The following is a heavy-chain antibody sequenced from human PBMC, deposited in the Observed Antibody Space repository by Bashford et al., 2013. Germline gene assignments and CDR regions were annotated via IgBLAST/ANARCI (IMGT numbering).Heavy chain of an antibody. CDR2: ISESYTGS. J-gene: IGHJ4*02. D-gene: IGHD7-27*01. Sequence: GPVRLSCAASGFIMSSYEMTWVRQAPGKGLEWISFISESYTGSVQKYAASVEGRFTISRDNAKNTLFLQMNSLRLEDTAVYYCVRDFSGDEDFDYWGQGTLVTVSS. CDR3: VRDFSGDEDFDY. CDR1: GFIMSSYE. V-gene: IGHV3-48*03.